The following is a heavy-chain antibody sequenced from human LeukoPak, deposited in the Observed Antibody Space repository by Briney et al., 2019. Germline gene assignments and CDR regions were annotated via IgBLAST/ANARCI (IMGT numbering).Heavy chain of an antibody. CDR3: ARDPTSGNFRPFDY. CDR2: IYTSGST. CDR1: GGSISSYY. D-gene: IGHD3-3*01. V-gene: IGHV4-4*07. J-gene: IGHJ4*02. Sequence: SETLSLTCTVSGGSISSYYWSWIRQPAGKGLEWIGRIYTSGSTNYNPSLESRVTMSVDTSKNQFSLKLSSVTAADTAVYYCARDPTSGNFRPFDYWGQGNLVTVSA.